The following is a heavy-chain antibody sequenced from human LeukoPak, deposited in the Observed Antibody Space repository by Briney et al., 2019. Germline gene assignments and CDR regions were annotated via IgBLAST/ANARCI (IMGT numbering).Heavy chain of an antibody. CDR1: GGSISSSNYY. V-gene: IGHV4-39*01. CDR2: MYYSGNT. CDR3: ARTLGWASSRYPFDG. D-gene: IGHD3-16*02. Sequence: SETLSLTCTVSGGSISSSNYYWGWIRQPPGKGLEWIGSMYYSGNTDYNPSLKSRVTISVDTSKNQFSLKVNSVTAADTAVYYCARTLGWASSRYPFDGWGPGTLVTFSS. J-gene: IGHJ4*02.